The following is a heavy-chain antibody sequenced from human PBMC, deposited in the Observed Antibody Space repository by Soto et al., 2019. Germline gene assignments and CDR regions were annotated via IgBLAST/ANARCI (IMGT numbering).Heavy chain of an antibody. CDR3: AKEGGLSGSYYISSSYYFDY. V-gene: IGHV3-74*01. CDR1: GFPFSSYW. Sequence: GGSLRLSCAASGFPFSSYWMHWVRQATGKGLVWVSRINSDGSNSEYADSVKGRFTIPRDNSKNTLYLQMNSLRAEDTSVYYCAKEGGLSGSYYISSSYYFDYWGQGTLVTVSS. J-gene: IGHJ4*02. CDR2: INSDGSNS. D-gene: IGHD1-26*01.